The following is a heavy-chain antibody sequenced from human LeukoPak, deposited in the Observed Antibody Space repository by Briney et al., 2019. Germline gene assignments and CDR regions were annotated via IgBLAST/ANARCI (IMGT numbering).Heavy chain of an antibody. Sequence: PSETLSLTCAVYGGSFSGYYWSWIRQPPGKGLEWIGEINHSGSTNYNPSLKSRVTISVDTSKNQFSLKLSSVTAADTAVYYCAVPKYSSSSWFDPWGQGTLVTVSS. CDR3: AVPKYSSSSWFDP. V-gene: IGHV4-34*01. CDR2: INHSGST. J-gene: IGHJ5*02. CDR1: GGSFSGYY. D-gene: IGHD6-13*01.